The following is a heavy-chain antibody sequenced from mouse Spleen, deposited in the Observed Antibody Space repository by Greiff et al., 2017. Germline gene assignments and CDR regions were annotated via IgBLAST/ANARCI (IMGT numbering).Heavy chain of an antibody. CDR2: INPYNGGT. V-gene: IGHV1-19*01. D-gene: IGHD3-3*01. J-gene: IGHJ4*01. CDR3: ARGGTRYAMDY. CDR1: GYTFTDYY. Sequence: DVKLQESGPVLVKPGASVKMSCKASGYTFTDYYMNWVKQSHGKSLEWIGVINPYNGGTSYNQKFKGKATLTVDKSSSTAYMELNSLTSEDSAVYYCARGGTRYAMDYWGQGTSVTVSS.